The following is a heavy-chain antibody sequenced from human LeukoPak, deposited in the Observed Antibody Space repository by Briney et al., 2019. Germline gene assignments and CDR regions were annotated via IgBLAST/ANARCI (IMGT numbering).Heavy chain of an antibody. D-gene: IGHD4-23*01. J-gene: IGHJ3*02. CDR2: ISDDGINK. V-gene: IGHV3-30-3*01. CDR3: ARDDYGGNSGDGFDI. CDR1: GFTFSNYA. Sequence: GSLRLSCAASGFTFSNYAMHWVRQAPGKGLEWVAVISDDGINKYFADSVKGRFTISRDNSKNTVYLQMNSLRPEDTAVYYCARDDYGGNSGDGFDIWGQGTTVTVSS.